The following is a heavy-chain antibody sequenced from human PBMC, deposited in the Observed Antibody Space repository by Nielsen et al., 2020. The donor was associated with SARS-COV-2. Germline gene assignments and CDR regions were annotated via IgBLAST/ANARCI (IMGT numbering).Heavy chain of an antibody. CDR1: GFTFDDYG. CDR3: ARALDWYFDL. V-gene: IGHV3-20*04. CDR2: INWNGGST. Sequence: GESLKISCAASGFTFDDYGMSWVRQAPGKGLEWVSGINWNGGSTGYADSVKGRFTISRDNVKNSLYLQMNSLRAEDTAVYYCARALDWYFDLWGRGTLVTVSS. J-gene: IGHJ2*01.